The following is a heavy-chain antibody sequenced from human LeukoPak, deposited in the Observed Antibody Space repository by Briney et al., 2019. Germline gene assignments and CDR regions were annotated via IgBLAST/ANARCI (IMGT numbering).Heavy chain of an antibody. CDR3: ARSGDYDGTNWFDP. Sequence: GRSLRLSCAAPGFTFSSYAMHWVRQAPGKGLEWVAVISYDGSNKYYADSVKGRFTISRDNSKNTLYLQMNSLRAEDTAVYYCARSGDYDGTNWFDPWGQGTLVTVSS. CDR1: GFTFSSYA. V-gene: IGHV3-30-3*01. D-gene: IGHD4-17*01. CDR2: ISYDGSNK. J-gene: IGHJ5*02.